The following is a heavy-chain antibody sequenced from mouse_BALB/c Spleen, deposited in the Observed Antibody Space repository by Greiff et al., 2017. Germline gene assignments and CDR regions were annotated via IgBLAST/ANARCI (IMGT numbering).Heavy chain of an antibody. J-gene: IGHJ3*01. CDR3: ASNSGAY. CDR2: IYPGSGST. Sequence: QVHVKQSGPELVKPGASVKMSCKASGYTFTDYVISWVKQRTGQGLEWIGEIYPGSGSTYYNEKFKGKATLTADKSSNTAYMQLSSLTSEDSAVYFCASNSGAYWGQGTLVTVSA. V-gene: IGHV1-77*01. CDR1: GYTFTDYV. D-gene: IGHD3-2*02.